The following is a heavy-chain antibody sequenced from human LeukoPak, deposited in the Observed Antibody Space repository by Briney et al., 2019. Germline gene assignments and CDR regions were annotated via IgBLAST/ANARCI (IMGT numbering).Heavy chain of an antibody. CDR1: GFTFDTYW. D-gene: IGHD1-26*01. J-gene: IGHJ4*02. CDR3: AKEYTGTFSPFPSYFDN. CDR2: INQDGSAK. Sequence: GGSLRLSCAVTGFTFDTYWMSWVRQVPGKGLEWVANINQDGSAKYYVDSVKDRFTISRDNAKNSLYLQMNSLRAEDTAIYYCAKEYTGTFSPFPSYFDNWGQGTLVTVSS. V-gene: IGHV3-7*03.